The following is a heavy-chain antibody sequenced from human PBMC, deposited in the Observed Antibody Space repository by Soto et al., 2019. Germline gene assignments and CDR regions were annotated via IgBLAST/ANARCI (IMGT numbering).Heavy chain of an antibody. CDR3: ARSPKVVLGANDY. CDR2: INTGSGNT. D-gene: IGHD2-21*01. Sequence: QVQLLQSGAEVKKSGASVKVSCAASGYIFTDYAIHWVRQGPGHRLEWMGWINTGSGNTRYSQRFQGRVTISRDTSATTAYMELSSLTSADTAVYYCARSPKVVLGANDYWGQGTLVTVSS. CDR1: GYIFTDYA. J-gene: IGHJ4*02. V-gene: IGHV1-3*04.